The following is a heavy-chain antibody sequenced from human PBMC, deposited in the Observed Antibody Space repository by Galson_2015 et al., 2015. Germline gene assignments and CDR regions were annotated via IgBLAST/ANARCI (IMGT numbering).Heavy chain of an antibody. Sequence: SLRLSCAASGFTFSSYGMHWVRQAPGKGLEWVAVISYDGSNKYYADSVKGRFTISRDSSKNTLYLQMNSLRAEDTAVYYCAKDRGEGRKTYYFDYWGQGTLVTVSS. CDR3: AKDRGEGRKTYYFDY. J-gene: IGHJ4*02. D-gene: IGHD7-27*01. CDR2: ISYDGSNK. CDR1: GFTFSSYG. V-gene: IGHV3-30*18.